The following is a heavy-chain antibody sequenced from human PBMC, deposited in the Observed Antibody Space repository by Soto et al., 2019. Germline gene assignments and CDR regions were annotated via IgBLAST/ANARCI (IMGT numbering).Heavy chain of an antibody. CDR2: ISQSGAT. CDR1: GRSFSGYY. Sequence: SETLSLTCTVYGRSFSGYYWTWIRQPPGKVLEWLGYISQSGATYYNPSLERRVTISMDTSKNAFSLNLSSVTADDTAVYYCARGIWNIEEMIYGFYFDPWGPGTLVTSPQ. D-gene: IGHD2-8*01. V-gene: IGHV4-34*01. CDR3: ARGIWNIEEMIYGFYFDP. J-gene: IGHJ5*02.